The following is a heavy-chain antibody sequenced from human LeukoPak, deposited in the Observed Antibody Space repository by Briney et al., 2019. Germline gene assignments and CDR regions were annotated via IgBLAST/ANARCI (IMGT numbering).Heavy chain of an antibody. J-gene: IGHJ4*02. CDR2: IYTSGST. CDR3: ARGAAGSGSLKDY. CDR1: GGSISSGSYY. D-gene: IGHD1-26*01. V-gene: IGHV4-61*02. Sequence: SETLSLTCTVSGGSISSGSYYWSWIRQPAGKGLEWIGRIYTSGSTNYNPSLKSRVTISVDTSKNQFSLKLSSVTAADTAVYYCARGAAGSGSLKDYWGQGTLVTVSS.